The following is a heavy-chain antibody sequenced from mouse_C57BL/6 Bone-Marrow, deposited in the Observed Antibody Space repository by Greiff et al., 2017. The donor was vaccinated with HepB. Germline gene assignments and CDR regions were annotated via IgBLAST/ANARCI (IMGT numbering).Heavy chain of an antibody. CDR3: ASITTVVAFDY. J-gene: IGHJ2*01. CDR1: GYTFTSYW. V-gene: IGHV1-74*01. CDR2: IHPSDSYT. Sequence: VQLQQPGAELVKPGASVKVSCKASGYTFTSYWMHWVKQRPGQGLEWIGRIHPSDSYTNYNQKFKGKATLTVDKSSSTAYMQLSSLTSEDSAVYYCASITTVVAFDYWGQGTTLTVSS. D-gene: IGHD1-1*01.